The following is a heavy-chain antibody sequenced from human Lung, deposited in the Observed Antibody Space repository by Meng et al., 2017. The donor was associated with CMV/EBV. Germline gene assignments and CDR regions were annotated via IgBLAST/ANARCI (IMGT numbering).Heavy chain of an antibody. Sequence: VPLREPGPALVKPSEPLSLTCAVSGDSITNHNWWAWVRQPPGKGLEWIGEIPHRGSSAYNPSLKSRVSMSIDKSKNQFSLKLTSVTAADTAVYHCLRRSGGSVWGQGTLVTVSS. CDR1: GDSITNHNW. CDR3: LRRSGGSV. V-gene: IGHV4-4*02. J-gene: IGHJ1*01. CDR2: IPHRGSS. D-gene: IGHD3-10*01.